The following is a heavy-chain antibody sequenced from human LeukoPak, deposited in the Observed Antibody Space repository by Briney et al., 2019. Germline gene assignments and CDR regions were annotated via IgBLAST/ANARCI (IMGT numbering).Heavy chain of an antibody. CDR3: ARIRGSGDAFDI. CDR2: ISDSGAST. J-gene: IGHJ3*02. Sequence: PGASLRLSCAASGFRFSTSAMSWVRQAPGKGLEWVSGISDSGASTFYADSVKGRFTISRDPSKNTLFLQMNSLRAEDTAVYYCARIRGSGDAFDIWGQGTMVTVSS. D-gene: IGHD3-10*01. V-gene: IGHV3-23*01. CDR1: GFRFSTSA.